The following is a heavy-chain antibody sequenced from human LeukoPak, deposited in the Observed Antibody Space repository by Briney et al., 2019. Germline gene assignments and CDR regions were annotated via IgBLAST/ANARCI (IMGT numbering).Heavy chain of an antibody. J-gene: IGHJ5*02. CDR3: ARVGRYSSSAFDP. CDR2: ISSSSSYT. D-gene: IGHD6-13*01. V-gene: IGHV3-11*06. CDR1: GFTFSDYY. Sequence: PGGSLGLSCAASGFTFSDYYMSWIRQAPGKGLEWVSYISSSSSYTNYADSVKGRFTISRDNAENSLYLQMNSLRAEDTAVYYCARVGRYSSSAFDPWGQGPLVTVSS.